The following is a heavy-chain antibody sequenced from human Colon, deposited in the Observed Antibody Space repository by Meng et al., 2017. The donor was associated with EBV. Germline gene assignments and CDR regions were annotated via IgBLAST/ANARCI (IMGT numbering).Heavy chain of an antibody. D-gene: IGHD2-8*02. J-gene: IGHJ5*02. CDR3: ARDGGVTHIP. V-gene: IGHV4-4*02. CDR1: GTYISTSNV. CDR2: IYHNGQT. Sequence: QVVVQESGAGLVKPSVTLSLTCSVSGTYISTSNVWRWIRQSPGEGLEWIGAIYHNGQTNYNPSLKSRVSMSVDESKNEFSLNLKSVTAADTAVYYCARDGGVTHIPWGQGVLVTVSS.